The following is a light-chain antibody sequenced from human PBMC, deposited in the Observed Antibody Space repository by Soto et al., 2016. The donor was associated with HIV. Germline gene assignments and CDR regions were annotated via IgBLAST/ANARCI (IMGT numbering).Light chain of an antibody. CDR1: QSISSW. CDR2: KSS. J-gene: IGKJ1*01. CDR3: QQYNTYWWT. V-gene: IGKV1-5*03. Sequence: DIQMTQSPSTLSASVGDGVTITCRASQSISSWLAWYQQKPGKAPKLLIYKSSTLESGVPSRFSGSGSGTEFTLTISSLQPDDSATYYCQQYNTYWWTFGQGTKVEIK.